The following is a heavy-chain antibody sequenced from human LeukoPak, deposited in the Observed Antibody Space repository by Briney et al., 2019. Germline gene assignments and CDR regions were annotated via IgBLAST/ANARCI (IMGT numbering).Heavy chain of an antibody. CDR1: GGTFSSYA. J-gene: IGHJ4*02. CDR3: ARGPFLNYYDSSPARQY. V-gene: IGHV1-8*02. CDR2: MNPNSGNT. Sequence: ASVKVSCKASGGTFSSYAISWVRQAPGQGLEWMGWMNPNSGNTGYAQKFQGRVTMTRNTSISTAYMELSSLRSEGTAVYYCARGPFLNYYDSSPARQYWGQGTLVTVSS. D-gene: IGHD3-22*01.